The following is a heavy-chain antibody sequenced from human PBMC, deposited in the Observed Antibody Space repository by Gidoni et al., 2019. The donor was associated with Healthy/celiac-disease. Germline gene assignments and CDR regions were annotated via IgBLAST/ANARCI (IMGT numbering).Heavy chain of an antibody. CDR2: ISSSSSYI. Sequence: EVQLVESGGGLVKPGGSLRLSCAASGFTFSSYSMNWVRQAQGKGLEWVSSISSSSSYIYYADSVKGRFTISRDNAKNSLYLQMNSLRAEDTAVYYCARDNALTGISNYYYYGMDVWGQGTTVTVSS. J-gene: IGHJ6*02. CDR3: ARDNALTGISNYYYYGMDV. CDR1: GFTFSSYS. V-gene: IGHV3-21*01. D-gene: IGHD7-27*01.